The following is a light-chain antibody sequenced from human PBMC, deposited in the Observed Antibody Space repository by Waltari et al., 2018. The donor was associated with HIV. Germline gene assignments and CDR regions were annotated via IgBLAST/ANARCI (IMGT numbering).Light chain of an antibody. J-gene: IGLJ2*01. CDR3: SSYAGSYSVV. CDR1: SSDVGGYDY. V-gene: IGLV2-11*01. Sequence: QSALTQPRSVSGSPGQSVTISCTGTSSDVGGYDYVSWYQQHPGKAPKLMIYDVSERPSGVPDRFSCSKSGNTASLTISGLQAEDEADYYCSSYAGSYSVVFGGGTKLTVL. CDR2: DVS.